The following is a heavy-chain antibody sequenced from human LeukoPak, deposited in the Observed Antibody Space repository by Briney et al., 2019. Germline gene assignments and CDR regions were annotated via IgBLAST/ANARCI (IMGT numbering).Heavy chain of an antibody. CDR3: ARGVARSSKFHFSYYFDY. CDR1: GGSFSGYY. D-gene: IGHD6-6*01. CDR2: IYHSGST. V-gene: IGHV4-34*01. J-gene: IGHJ4*02. Sequence: SETLSLTCAVYGGSFSGYYWGWTRQPPGKGLEWIGSIYHSGSTYYNPSLKSRVTISVDTSKNQFSLKLSSVTAADTAVYYCARGVARSSKFHFSYYFDYWGQGTLVTVSS.